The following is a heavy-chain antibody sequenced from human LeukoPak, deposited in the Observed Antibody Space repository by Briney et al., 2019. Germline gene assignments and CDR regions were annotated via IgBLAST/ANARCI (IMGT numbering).Heavy chain of an antibody. CDR1: GYTFTNYY. CDR2: IDPNSGDT. D-gene: IGHD6-19*01. J-gene: IGHJ4*02. V-gene: IGHV1-2*02. Sequence: ASVKVSCKASGYTFTNYYIHWVRQAPGQGLEWMGWIDPNSGDTNYAQRFQGRVTMTRDTFIDTAYMELSGLRSHDTALYYCARDKSGNSGWYSYFDYWGQGTLVTVSS. CDR3: ARDKSGNSGWYSYFDY.